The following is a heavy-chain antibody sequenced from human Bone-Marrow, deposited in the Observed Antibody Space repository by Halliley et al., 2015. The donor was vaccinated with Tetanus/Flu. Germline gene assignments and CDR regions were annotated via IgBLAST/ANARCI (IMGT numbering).Heavy chain of an antibody. J-gene: IGHJ4*02. V-gene: IGHV5-51*01. Sequence: IFFPGDSYIRYSPSLQGQVTISADKSLSPAYLQWSSLKASDTAMYYCARHEGGRAAAGNFDYWGQGTLVTVSS. CDR2: FFPGDSYI. CDR3: ARHEGGRAAAGNFDY. D-gene: IGHD6-13*01.